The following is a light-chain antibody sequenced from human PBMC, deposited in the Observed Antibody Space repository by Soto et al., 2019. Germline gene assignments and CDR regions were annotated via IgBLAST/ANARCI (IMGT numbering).Light chain of an antibody. Sequence: QSALTQPRSVSGSPGQSVTISCTGARSDVGGYRFVSWYQQHPDKAPKLMIYDVDKRPSGVPDRFSGSKSGNTGSLTISGLQAEDEADYFCCSDAGGFTRVFGGGTKVTVL. J-gene: IGLJ3*02. CDR2: DVD. CDR3: CSDAGGFTRV. V-gene: IGLV2-11*01. CDR1: RSDVGGYRF.